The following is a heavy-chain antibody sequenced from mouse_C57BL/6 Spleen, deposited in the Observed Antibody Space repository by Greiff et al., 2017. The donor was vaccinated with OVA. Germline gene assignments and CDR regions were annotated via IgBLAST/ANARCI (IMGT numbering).Heavy chain of an antibody. CDR3: ARGNYGRGGFAY. CDR1: GFTFSSYT. CDR2: ISGGGGNT. Sequence: DVQLVESGGGLVKPGGSLKLSCAASGFTFSSYTMSWVRQTPEKRLEWVATISGGGGNTYYPDSVKGRFTISRDNAKNTLYLQMSSLRSEDTALYYCARGNYGRGGFAYWGQGTLVTVSA. J-gene: IGHJ3*01. V-gene: IGHV5-9*01. D-gene: IGHD1-1*01.